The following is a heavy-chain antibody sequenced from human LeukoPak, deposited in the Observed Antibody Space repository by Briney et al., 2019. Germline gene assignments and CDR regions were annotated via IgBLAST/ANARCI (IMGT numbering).Heavy chain of an antibody. J-gene: IGHJ4*02. CDR2: IYPGDSDT. CDR3: ARRPFCSGGSCHFDY. Sequence: KRGESLKISCKVSGYRFTSYWIGWVRQMPGKGLEWMGIIYPGDSDTRYSPSFQGQVTISADKSINTAYLQWSSLRASDTAMYYCARRPFCSGGSCHFDYWGQGTLVTVSS. D-gene: IGHD2-15*01. V-gene: IGHV5-51*01. CDR1: GYRFTSYW.